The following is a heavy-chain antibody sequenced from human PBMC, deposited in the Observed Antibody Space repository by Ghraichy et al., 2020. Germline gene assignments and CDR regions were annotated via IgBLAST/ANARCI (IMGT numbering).Heavy chain of an antibody. CDR2: IYYSGST. CDR1: GGSISSYY. Sequence: SETLSLICTVSGGSISSYYWNWFRQPPGKGLEWIGDIYYSGSTNYNPSLKSRVTISVDMSKNQFSLKLSSVTAADTAVYYCTRSFDVWGRGTLVTVSS. J-gene: IGHJ2*01. V-gene: IGHV4-59*08. CDR3: TRSFDV.